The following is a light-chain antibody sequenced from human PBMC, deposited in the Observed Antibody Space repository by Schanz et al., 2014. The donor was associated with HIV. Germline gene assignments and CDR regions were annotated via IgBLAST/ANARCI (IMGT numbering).Light chain of an antibody. Sequence: EIVLTQSPGTLSLSPGERATLSCRASQSVSSSYLAWYQQKPGQAPRLLIYGASTRATGIPARFSGSGSGTEFTLTISSLQSEDFALYYCQHYNNWPPWTFGQGTKVEIK. V-gene: IGKV3-15*01. CDR2: GAS. CDR3: QHYNNWPPWT. CDR1: QSVSSSY. J-gene: IGKJ1*01.